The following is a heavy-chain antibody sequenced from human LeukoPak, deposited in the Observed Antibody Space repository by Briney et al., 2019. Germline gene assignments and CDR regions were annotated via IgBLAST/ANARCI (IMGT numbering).Heavy chain of an antibody. CDR3: ARREGFCKGGTCYLDF. CDR2: INTDGSST. J-gene: IGHJ4*02. D-gene: IGHD2-15*01. Sequence: GGSLRLSCAASGFTFSSYWMHWVRQAPGKGLVWVSRINTDGSSTIYADSVKGRFTISRDNVKNTLYLQMNSLRAEDTAVYYCARREGFCKGGTCYLDFWGQGTLVTVSS. CDR1: GFTFSSYW. V-gene: IGHV3-74*01.